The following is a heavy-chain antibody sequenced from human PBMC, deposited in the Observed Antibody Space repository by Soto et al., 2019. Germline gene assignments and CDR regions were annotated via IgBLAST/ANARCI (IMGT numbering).Heavy chain of an antibody. V-gene: IGHV3-23*01. CDR1: GFTFSSYA. D-gene: IGHD1-26*01. CDR2: ISGSGGST. Sequence: PGGSLRLSCAASGFTFSSYAMSWVRQAPGKGLEWVSAISGSGGSTYYADSVKGRFTISRDNSKNTLYLQMNSLRAEDTAVYYCAVAQRELPLRSYYYGMDVWGQGTTVTVSS. J-gene: IGHJ6*02. CDR3: AVAQRELPLRSYYYGMDV.